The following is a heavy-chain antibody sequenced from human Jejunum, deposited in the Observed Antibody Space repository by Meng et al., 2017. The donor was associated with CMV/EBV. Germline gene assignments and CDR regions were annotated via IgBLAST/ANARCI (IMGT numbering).Heavy chain of an antibody. D-gene: IGHD2-2*01. CDR1: FTFSRYP. J-gene: IGHJ4*02. Sequence: FTFSRYPTHWVRQAPGKGLEWVAVISYDGGNKYYADSVKDRFTISRDNSNNTLYLQLDSLRAEDTAVYYCARDRASVVVPAAILYWGQGTLVTVSS. V-gene: IGHV3-30-3*01. CDR2: ISYDGGNK. CDR3: ARDRASVVVPAAILY.